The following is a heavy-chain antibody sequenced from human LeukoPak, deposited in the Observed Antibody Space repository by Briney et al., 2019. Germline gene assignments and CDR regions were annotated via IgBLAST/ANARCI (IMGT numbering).Heavy chain of an antibody. Sequence: PSETLSLTCTVSGGSIRSYYWIWIRQPPGKGLEWIGYIYYSGSPKYNPSLKSRVTISVDTCKNQFSLKLGSVTAADTAVYYCARVRGYYYGSGSYYNKLYFDYWGPGTLVTVSP. D-gene: IGHD3-10*01. J-gene: IGHJ4*02. V-gene: IGHV4-59*01. CDR1: GGSIRSYY. CDR2: IYYSGSP. CDR3: ARVRGYYYGSGSYYNKLYFDY.